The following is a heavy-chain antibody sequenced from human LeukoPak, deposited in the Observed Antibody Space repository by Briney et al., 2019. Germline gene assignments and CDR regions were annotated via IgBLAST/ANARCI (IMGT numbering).Heavy chain of an antibody. J-gene: IGHJ4*02. Sequence: SETLSLTCAVYGGSFSGYYWSWIRQPPGKGLEWIGEINHSGSTNYNPSLKSRVTISVDTSKNQFSLKLSSVTAADTAVYYCARGDYDILTGHQRAGVLDYWGQGTLVTVSS. V-gene: IGHV4-34*01. CDR1: GGSFSGYY. CDR2: INHSGST. CDR3: ARGDYDILTGHQRAGVLDY. D-gene: IGHD3-9*01.